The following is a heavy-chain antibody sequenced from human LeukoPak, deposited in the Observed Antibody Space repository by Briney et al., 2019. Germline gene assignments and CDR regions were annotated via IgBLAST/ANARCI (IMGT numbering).Heavy chain of an antibody. J-gene: IGHJ4*02. CDR2: IYHSGST. CDR3: ARAEALSDNSGYYEDW. V-gene: IGHV4-38-2*02. Sequence: SETLSLTCTVSGGSISGYYRGWIRQPPGKGLEWIGSIYHSGSTYYNPSLKSRVTISVDTSKNQFSLKLSSVTAADTAVYYCARAEALSDNSGYYEDWWGQGTLVTVSS. CDR1: GGSISGYY. D-gene: IGHD3-22*01.